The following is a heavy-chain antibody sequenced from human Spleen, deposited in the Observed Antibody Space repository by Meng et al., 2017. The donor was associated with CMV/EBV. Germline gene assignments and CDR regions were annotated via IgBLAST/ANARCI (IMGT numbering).Heavy chain of an antibody. J-gene: IGHJ4*02. Sequence: VQVVQAWGEVEKAGGLIKVSRKASGYHFTNYGITWVPQAPGQGLEWMGWISAYNGNTNYAQTLQGRGTMTTETTTSTAHMELGSLRSDDTAVYYCARVEVGITSGDYWGQGTLVTVSS. V-gene: IGHV1-18*01. CDR3: ARVEVGITSGDY. CDR2: ISAYNGNT. CDR1: GYHFTNYG. D-gene: IGHD1-26*01.